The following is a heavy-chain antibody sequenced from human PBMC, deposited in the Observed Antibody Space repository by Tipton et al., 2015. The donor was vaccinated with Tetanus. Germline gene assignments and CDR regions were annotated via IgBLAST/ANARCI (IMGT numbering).Heavy chain of an antibody. D-gene: IGHD1-26*01. Sequence: GLVKPSQTLSLTCTVSGGSISSGGYYWSWIRQHPGKGLEWIGDIYYSGSTYYNPSLKSRVTISVDTSKNQFSLQLNSVTAADTAVYYCARDQARGARGWNYFDYWGQGTQVTVSS. CDR3: ARDQARGARGWNYFDY. V-gene: IGHV4-31*03. CDR1: GGSISSGGYY. CDR2: IYYSGST. J-gene: IGHJ4*02.